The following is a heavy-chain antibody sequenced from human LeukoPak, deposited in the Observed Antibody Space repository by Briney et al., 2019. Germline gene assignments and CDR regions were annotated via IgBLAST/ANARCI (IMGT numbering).Heavy chain of an antibody. Sequence: ASVKVSCKASGYTFTSFAIHWVRQAPGQRLEWMGWINGGDGDTKYLQNFQGRVTITRDTSASTSYMELSSLTSEDTAVYYCAIPDYGDYWGQGTLVTASS. V-gene: IGHV1-3*01. CDR3: AIPDYGDY. J-gene: IGHJ4*02. CDR1: GYTFTSFA. CDR2: INGGDGDT.